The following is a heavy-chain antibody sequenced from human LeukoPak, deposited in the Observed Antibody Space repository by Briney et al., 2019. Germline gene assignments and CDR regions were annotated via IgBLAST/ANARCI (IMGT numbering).Heavy chain of an antibody. CDR3: ARRGIGWFVP. CDR1: GYTFTNYW. Sequence: GESLKISCKGSGYTFTNYWIGWVRQMPGKGLEWVGIIYPGDSDTRYSPSFQGQVTISVDKSISTAYLQWSSLKASDIAMYYCARRGIGWFVPWGQRTLVTVSS. V-gene: IGHV5-51*01. D-gene: IGHD3-10*01. CDR2: IYPGDSDT. J-gene: IGHJ5*02.